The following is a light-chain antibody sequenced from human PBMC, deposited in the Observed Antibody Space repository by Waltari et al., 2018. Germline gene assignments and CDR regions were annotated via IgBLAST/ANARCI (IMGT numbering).Light chain of an antibody. Sequence: QSALTQPASVSGSPGQSTPISCPGTTDDVGLYNYFAWYQQHPGKAPKLIIYDVRKRPSGVSNRFSGSTSGNTASLTISGLQAEDEADYYCNSYSSSDTYVLFGGGTKLTVL. CDR2: DVR. V-gene: IGLV2-14*03. CDR3: NSYSSSDTYVL. J-gene: IGLJ2*01. CDR1: TDDVGLYNY.